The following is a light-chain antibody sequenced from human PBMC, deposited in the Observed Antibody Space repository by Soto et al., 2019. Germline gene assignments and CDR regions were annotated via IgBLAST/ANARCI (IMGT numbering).Light chain of an antibody. Sequence: DIQMTQSPSTLSASVGDRVTITCRASQSISSWLAWYQQKPGKAPKLLIYDASSLESGVPSRFSGSGSGTEFTLTISSLQPDDFATYYCQQYNSYPLVTFGQGTRWISN. CDR2: DAS. V-gene: IGKV1-5*01. CDR1: QSISSW. J-gene: IGKJ1*01. CDR3: QQYNSYPLVT.